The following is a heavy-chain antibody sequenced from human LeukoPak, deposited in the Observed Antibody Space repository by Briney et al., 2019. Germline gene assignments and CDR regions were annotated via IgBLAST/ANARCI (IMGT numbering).Heavy chain of an antibody. D-gene: IGHD3-10*01. J-gene: IGHJ4*02. CDR1: GGYIRSGDYY. CDR2: IYYSGST. CDR3: ARGSERVRGVIILDY. Sequence: SETLSLTCTVSGGYIRSGDYYWSWIRQPPGMGLEGLGNIYYSGSTYYKPSLKSRVTISVDTSNNQFSLKLDSVTAADTAVYYCARGSERVRGVIILDYWGQGTLVTVSS. V-gene: IGHV4-30-4*01.